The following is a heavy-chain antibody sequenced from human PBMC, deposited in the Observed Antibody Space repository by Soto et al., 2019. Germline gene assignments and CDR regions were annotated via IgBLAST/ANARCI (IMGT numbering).Heavy chain of an antibody. Sequence: QVQLQQWGAGLLKPSETLSLTCAVYGGSFSGYYWSWIRQPPGKGLEWIGEINHSGSTNYNPSLKSRVTISVDMSKNQFSLKLSSVTAADTAVYYCASITGNPTRPGWFDPWGQGTLVTVSS. D-gene: IGHD1-20*01. J-gene: IGHJ5*02. CDR3: ASITGNPTRPGWFDP. CDR1: GGSFSGYY. CDR2: INHSGST. V-gene: IGHV4-34*01.